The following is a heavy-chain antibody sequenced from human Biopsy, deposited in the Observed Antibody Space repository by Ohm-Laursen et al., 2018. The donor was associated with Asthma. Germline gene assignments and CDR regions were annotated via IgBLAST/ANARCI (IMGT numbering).Heavy chain of an antibody. CDR2: HEPVVGET. J-gene: IGHJ4*02. CDR1: GDSLAELS. V-gene: IGHV1-24*01. D-gene: IGHD3-22*01. Sequence: SVKVSCKMSGDSLAELSMRWGRQAPRRGLGWRVGHEPVVGETDNARSFQGRVTITEDNSTDTAYIELSSLSSHDTAVYYCAADFPNYYVRYNFQFWGQGTPVIVSP. CDR3: AADFPNYYVRYNFQF.